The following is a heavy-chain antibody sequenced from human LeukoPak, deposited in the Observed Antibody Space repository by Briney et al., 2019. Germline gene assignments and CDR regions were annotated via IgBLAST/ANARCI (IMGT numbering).Heavy chain of an antibody. Sequence: GGSLRLSCAASGFTFSSYAMHWVRQAPGKGLEWVAVISYDGSNKYYADSVKGRFTISRDNSKNTLYLQMNSLRAEDTAVYYCARAENYDFWSGYYFHLDYWGQGTLVTVSS. CDR3: ARAENYDFWSGYYFHLDY. D-gene: IGHD3-3*01. CDR2: ISYDGSNK. J-gene: IGHJ4*02. CDR1: GFTFSSYA. V-gene: IGHV3-30*04.